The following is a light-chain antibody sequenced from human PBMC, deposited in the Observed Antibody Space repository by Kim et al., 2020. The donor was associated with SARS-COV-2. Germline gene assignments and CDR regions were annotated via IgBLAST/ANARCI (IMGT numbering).Light chain of an antibody. V-gene: IGKV1-9*01. Sequence: DIQLTHSPPFLSASVGDRVTITCRASQGIGTYLAWYQQIPGKAPNLLIYRASTLQSGVPSRFSGSGSGTEFTLTISNLQPEDFAIYYCQQLNSYPWTFGQGTKVDIK. J-gene: IGKJ1*01. CDR1: QGIGTY. CDR2: RAS. CDR3: QQLNSYPWT.